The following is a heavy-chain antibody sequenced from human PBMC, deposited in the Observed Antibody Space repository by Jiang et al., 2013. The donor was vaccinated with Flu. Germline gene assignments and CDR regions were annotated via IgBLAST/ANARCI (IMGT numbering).Heavy chain of an antibody. CDR1: GFTFSNYA. Sequence: VQLLESGGGLAQPGGSLRISCAASGFTFSNYAMTWVRQAPGKGLEWVSVIDGNAYATYYADSVKGRFTISRDNSKDTLYLQMNSLRAEDTAVYYCAKGYGPGMGIXDSWGQGTLVTVFS. CDR3: AKGYGPGMGIXDS. J-gene: IGHJ4*02. D-gene: IGHD1-26*01. CDR2: IDGNAYAT. V-gene: IGHV3-23*01.